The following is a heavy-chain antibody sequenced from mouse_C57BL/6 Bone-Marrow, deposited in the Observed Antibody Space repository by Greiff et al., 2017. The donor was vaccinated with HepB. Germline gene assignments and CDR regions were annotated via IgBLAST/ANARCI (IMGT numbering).Heavy chain of an antibody. CDR3: TPITTVVAKYVPFAY. J-gene: IGHJ3*01. V-gene: IGHV14-4*01. D-gene: IGHD1-1*01. CDR2: IDPENGDT. Sequence: VQLKESGAELVRPGASVKLSCTASGFNIKDDYMHWVKQRPEQGLEWIGWIDPENGDTEYASKFQGKATITADTSSNTAYLQLSSLTSEDTVVYYCTPITTVVAKYVPFAYWGQGTLVTVSA. CDR1: GFNIKDDY.